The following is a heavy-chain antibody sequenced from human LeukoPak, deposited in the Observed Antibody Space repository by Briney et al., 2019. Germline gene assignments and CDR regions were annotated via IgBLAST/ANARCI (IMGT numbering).Heavy chain of an antibody. CDR1: GGSFSGYY. CDR3: ARGQDIVVVPAARGFDP. J-gene: IGHJ5*02. CDR2: INHSGST. Sequence: SETLSLTCAVYGGSFSGYYWSWIRQPPGEGLEWIGEINHSGSTNYIPSLKSRVTISVDTSKNQFSLKLSSVTAADTAVYYCARGQDIVVVPAARGFDPWGQGTLVTVSS. V-gene: IGHV4-34*01. D-gene: IGHD2-2*01.